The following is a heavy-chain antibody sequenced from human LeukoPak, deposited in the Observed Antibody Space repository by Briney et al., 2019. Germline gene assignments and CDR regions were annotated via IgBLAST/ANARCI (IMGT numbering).Heavy chain of an antibody. CDR2: ITSSSSAI. CDR1: GFTFSTYS. D-gene: IGHD5-12*01. CDR3: ARDNRGYDY. V-gene: IGHV3-48*04. Sequence: GGSLRLSCAASGFTFSTYSMNWVRQAPGKGLEWISYITSSSSAIYYTDSVKGRFTVSRDNAKYSLYLQMNSLRAEDTAVYYCARDNRGYDYWGQGTLVTVSS. J-gene: IGHJ4*02.